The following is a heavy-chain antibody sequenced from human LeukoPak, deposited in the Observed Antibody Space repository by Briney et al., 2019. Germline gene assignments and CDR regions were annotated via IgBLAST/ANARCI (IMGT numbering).Heavy chain of an antibody. V-gene: IGHV4-4*07. Sequence: SETLSLTCSVSGDSTIYNYWSWIRQPAGKGLEWIGRIFSDGKINYSPSLESRVTMTVDNAKNQFSLRLSSVTAADTAVYYCARGPGVFGRIWYMDVWGQGTTVSVSS. CDR1: GDSTIYNY. CDR2: IFSDGKI. J-gene: IGHJ6*03. CDR3: ARGPGVFGRIWYMDV. D-gene: IGHD3-3*01.